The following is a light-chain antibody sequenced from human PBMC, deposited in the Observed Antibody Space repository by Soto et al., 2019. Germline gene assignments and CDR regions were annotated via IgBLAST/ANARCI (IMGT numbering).Light chain of an antibody. V-gene: IGLV2-23*01. J-gene: IGLJ2*01. CDR1: SSDVGSYNL. CDR3: CSYAGSSTSEV. CDR2: EGS. Sequence: QSALTQPASVSGSPGQSITISCTGTSSDVGSYNLVSWYQQHPGKAPKLMIYEGSKRPSGVSNRFSGSKSGNTASLTISGLQAEDEADYYYCSYAGSSTSEVFGGGTKVTVL.